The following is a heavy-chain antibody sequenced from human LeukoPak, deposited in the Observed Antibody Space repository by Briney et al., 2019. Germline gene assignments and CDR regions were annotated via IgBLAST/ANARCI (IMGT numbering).Heavy chain of an antibody. D-gene: IGHD1-14*01. CDR3: ARGLDGSFDY. CDR2: IYIDGSST. V-gene: IGHV3-74*01. J-gene: IGHJ4*02. Sequence: GGSLRLSCAASGFTFSSYWMHWVRQAPGKGLVWVSRIYIDGSSTSYADSVKGRFTISRDNAKNTLYLQMNSLRGEDTAVYYCARGLDGSFDYWGLGTLVTVSS. CDR1: GFTFSSYW.